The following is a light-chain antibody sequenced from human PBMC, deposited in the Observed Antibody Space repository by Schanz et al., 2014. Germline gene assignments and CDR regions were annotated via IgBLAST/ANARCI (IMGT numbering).Light chain of an antibody. Sequence: QSVLTQPASVSGSPGQSITISCTGTSSDVGGYNYVSWYQQHPGKAPKLMISEVSNRPSGVPDRFSGSKSGNTASLTISGLQAGDEAEYYCSSYTSSGTPVVFGGGTKLTVL. CDR2: EVS. V-gene: IGLV2-14*01. J-gene: IGLJ2*01. CDR3: SSYTSSGTPVV. CDR1: SSDVGGYNY.